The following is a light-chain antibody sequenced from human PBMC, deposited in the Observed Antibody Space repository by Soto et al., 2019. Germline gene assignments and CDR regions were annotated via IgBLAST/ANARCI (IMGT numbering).Light chain of an antibody. CDR1: QSISSW. Sequence: DIQMTQSPSTLSASVGDRVTITCRASQSISSWLAWYQQKPGKAPKLLIYKASSLESGVPSRFSGSGSGTEFPLTISSLPPDDFATYYCQQYNSYSPYTFGQGTKLEIK. CDR3: QQYNSYSPYT. CDR2: KAS. V-gene: IGKV1-5*03. J-gene: IGKJ2*01.